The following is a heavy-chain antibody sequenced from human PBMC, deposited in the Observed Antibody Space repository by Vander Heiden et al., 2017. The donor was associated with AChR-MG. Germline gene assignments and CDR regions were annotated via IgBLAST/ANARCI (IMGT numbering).Heavy chain of an antibody. D-gene: IGHD3-10*01. CDR2: INSDGSST. CDR1: GLHFREYW. V-gene: IGHV3-74*01. Sequence: EVQLVESGGGLVQPGGSRSLSCEASGLHFREYWLHGVRQAPGRGLGWVSRINSDGSSTSYADSVKGRFTISRDNAKNTLYLQMNSLRAEDTAVYYCASRHYYGLGYWGQGTLVTVSS. J-gene: IGHJ4*02. CDR3: ASRHYYGLGY.